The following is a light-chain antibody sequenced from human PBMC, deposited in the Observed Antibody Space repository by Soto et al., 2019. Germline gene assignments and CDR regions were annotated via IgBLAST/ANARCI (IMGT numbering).Light chain of an antibody. CDR2: GAS. V-gene: IGKV3-15*01. CDR3: QQYDNWLT. Sequence: EIVMTRSPATLSLSPGERATLSCRASQSVTTKLAGYQQRPGQAPRLLIYGASTRATGIPARFSGSGSGTEFTLTISSLQSEDFAVYYCQQYDNWLTFGGGTKVDIK. CDR1: QSVTTK. J-gene: IGKJ4*01.